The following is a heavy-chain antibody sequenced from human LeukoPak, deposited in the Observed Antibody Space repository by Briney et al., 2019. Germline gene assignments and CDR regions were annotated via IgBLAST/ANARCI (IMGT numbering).Heavy chain of an antibody. D-gene: IGHD5-18*01. V-gene: IGHV3-23*01. CDR3: AKGGDTSYYFDY. Sequence: GGSLRLSCAVSGSIFSSYAMSWVRQAPGKGLEWVSAISGSGGSTYYADSVKGRFTISRDNSKNTLYLQMNSLRAEDAAGHDGAKGGDTSYYFDYRGQGTLVTVSS. J-gene: IGHJ4*02. CDR1: GSIFSSYA. CDR2: ISGSGGST.